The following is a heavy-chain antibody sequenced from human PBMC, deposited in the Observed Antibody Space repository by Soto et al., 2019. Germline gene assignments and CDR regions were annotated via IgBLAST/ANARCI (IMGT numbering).Heavy chain of an antibody. V-gene: IGHV1-69*13. J-gene: IGHJ6*02. CDR3: ARDQPQIHIAVAGDYYYYGMDV. CDR1: GGTFSSYA. CDR2: IIPIFGTA. D-gene: IGHD6-19*01. Sequence: SVKVSCKASGGTFSSYAISWVRQAPGQGLEWMGGIIPIFGTANYAQKFQGRVTITADESTSTAYMELSSLRSEDTAVYYCARDQPQIHIAVAGDYYYYGMDVWGQGTTVTVSS.